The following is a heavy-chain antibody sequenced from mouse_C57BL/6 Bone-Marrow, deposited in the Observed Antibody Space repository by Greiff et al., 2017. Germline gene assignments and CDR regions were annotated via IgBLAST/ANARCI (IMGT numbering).Heavy chain of an antibody. J-gene: IGHJ3*01. CDR1: GFTFSSYT. V-gene: IGHV5-9*01. Sequence: DVMLVESGGGLVKPGGSLKLSCAASGFTFSSYTMSWVRQTPEKRLEWVATISGGGGNTYYPDSVKGRFTISRDNAKNTLYLQMSSLRSEDTALYYCARHNYGNPAWFAYWGQGTLVTVSA. CDR2: ISGGGGNT. D-gene: IGHD2-1*01. CDR3: ARHNYGNPAWFAY.